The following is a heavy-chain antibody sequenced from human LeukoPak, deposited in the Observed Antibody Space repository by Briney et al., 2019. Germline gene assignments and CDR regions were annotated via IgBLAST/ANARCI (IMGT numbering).Heavy chain of an antibody. J-gene: IGHJ3*02. V-gene: IGHV3-9*01. CDR3: AKDLSIAVAGTGAFDI. CDR2: ISWNSGSI. D-gene: IGHD6-19*01. Sequence: GGSLRLSCAASGFTFDDYAMHWVRQAPGKGLEWVSGISWNSGSIGYADSVKGRFTISRDNAKNSLYLQMNSLRAEDTALYYCAKDLSIAVAGTGAFDIWGQGTIVTVSS. CDR1: GFTFDDYA.